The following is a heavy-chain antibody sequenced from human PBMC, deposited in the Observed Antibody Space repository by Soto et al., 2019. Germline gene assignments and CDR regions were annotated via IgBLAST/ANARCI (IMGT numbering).Heavy chain of an antibody. CDR3: TTQPPAGFDWINNYYYYGMDV. V-gene: IGHV3-15*07. J-gene: IGHJ6*02. D-gene: IGHD3-9*01. Sequence: GGSLRLSCAASGFTFSNAWMNWVRQAPGKGLEWVGRIKSKTDGGTRDYAAPVKGRFTISRDDSKNTLYLQMNSLKTEDTAVYYCTTQPPAGFDWINNYYYYGMDVWGQGTTVTVSS. CDR1: GFTFSNAW. CDR2: IKSKTDGGTR.